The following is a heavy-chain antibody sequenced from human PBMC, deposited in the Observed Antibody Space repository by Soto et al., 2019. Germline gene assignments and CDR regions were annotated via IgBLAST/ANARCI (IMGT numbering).Heavy chain of an antibody. V-gene: IGHV5-51*01. Sequence: GESLTISCKRPGYNFRNYRIAPVRQMPGKGLEWMGIVYPGGFDTRFSPSFQGQVTMSADKSISTVYLQWSNLKASDTAMYYCARRAISDGFDIWGQGTMVTV. CDR2: VYPGGFDT. J-gene: IGHJ3*02. CDR1: GYNFRNYR. CDR3: ARRAISDGFDI.